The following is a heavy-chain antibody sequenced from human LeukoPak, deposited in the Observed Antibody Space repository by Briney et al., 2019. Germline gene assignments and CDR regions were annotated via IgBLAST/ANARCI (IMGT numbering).Heavy chain of an antibody. CDR1: GGSISSYY. D-gene: IGHD1-26*01. J-gene: IGHJ5*02. CDR3: AGVGSSPRNQNWFDP. CDR2: IYYSGST. V-gene: IGHV4-59*01. Sequence: SETLSLTCTVSGGSISSYYWSWIRQPPGKGLEWIGYIYYSGSTNYNPSLKSRVTISVDTSKNQFSLKLSSVTAADTAVYYCAGVGSSPRNQNWFDPLGQGTLVTVSS.